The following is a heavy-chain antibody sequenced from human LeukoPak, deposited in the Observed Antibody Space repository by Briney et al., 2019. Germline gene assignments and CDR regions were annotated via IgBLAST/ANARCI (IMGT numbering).Heavy chain of an antibody. J-gene: IGHJ4*02. CDR2: INPSGGST. CDR3: ARIWDYYGSGSYSNDY. V-gene: IGHV1-46*01. CDR1: GYTFTSYY. D-gene: IGHD3-10*01. Sequence: ASVKVSCKASGYTFTSYYMHWVRQAPGQGLEWMGIINPSGGSTSYAQKFQGRVTMTRNTSISTAYMELSSLRSEDTAVYYCARIWDYYGSGSYSNDYWGQGTLVTVSS.